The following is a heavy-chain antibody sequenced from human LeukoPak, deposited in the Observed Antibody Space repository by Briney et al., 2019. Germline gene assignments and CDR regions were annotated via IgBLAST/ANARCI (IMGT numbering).Heavy chain of an antibody. J-gene: IGHJ4*02. V-gene: IGHV6-1*01. CDR2: TYYRSTKRYN. CDR3: ARDLSTGTAMVEDQFGY. CDR1: GDSVSSNSAA. D-gene: IGHD5-18*01. Sequence: SQTLSLTCAISGDSVSSNSAAWIWVRQSPSRGLEWLGRTYYRSTKRYNDYAISVKSRITISPDTSKNQFSLQLNSVTPEDTAVYYCARDLSTGTAMVEDQFGYWGQGTLVTVSS.